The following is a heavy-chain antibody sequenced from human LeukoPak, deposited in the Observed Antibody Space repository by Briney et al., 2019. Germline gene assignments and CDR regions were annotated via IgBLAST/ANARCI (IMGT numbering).Heavy chain of an antibody. J-gene: IGHJ6*02. CDR1: GFPFSSYA. V-gene: IGHV3-64D*09. D-gene: IGHD2-15*01. CDR3: VRGYSFGPYGMDV. Sequence: GRSLRLSCSASGFPFSSYAMHWVRQAAGKGLDYVSAISDSGGSTYYADSVKGRFTISRDNSKNTLYLQTSSVRAEDTAVYFCVRGYSFGPYGMDVWGQGTTVTVSS. CDR2: ISDSGGST.